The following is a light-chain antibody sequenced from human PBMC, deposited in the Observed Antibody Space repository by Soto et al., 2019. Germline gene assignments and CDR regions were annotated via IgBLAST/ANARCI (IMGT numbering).Light chain of an antibody. V-gene: IGLV2-23*02. CDR3: CSYAGTSSYV. Sequence: QSVLTQAASVSGSPGQSITISCAGASSDVGSYNFVSWYQQHPGRAPKLMIYEVTKRPSGVSSRFSGSKSGNKASLTISGLQAEDEADYYCCSYAGTSSYVFGTGTKVTVL. CDR1: SSDVGSYNF. CDR2: EVT. J-gene: IGLJ1*01.